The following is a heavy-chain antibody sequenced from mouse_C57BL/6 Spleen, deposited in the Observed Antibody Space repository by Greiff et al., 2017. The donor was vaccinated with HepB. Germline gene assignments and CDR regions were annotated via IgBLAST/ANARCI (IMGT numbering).Heavy chain of an antibody. CDR1: GYAFSSYW. V-gene: IGHV1-80*01. CDR2: IYPGDGDT. CDR3: ARRDYSNYEADY. J-gene: IGHJ2*01. D-gene: IGHD2-5*01. Sequence: QVQLQQSGAELVKPGASVKISCKASGYAFSSYWMNWVKQRPGKGLEWIGQIYPGDGDTNYNGKFKGKATLTADKSSSTAYMQLSSLTSEDSAVYFCARRDYSNYEADYWGQGTTLTVSS.